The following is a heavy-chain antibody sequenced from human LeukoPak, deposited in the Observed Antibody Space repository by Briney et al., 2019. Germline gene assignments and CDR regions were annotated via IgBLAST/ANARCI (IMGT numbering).Heavy chain of an antibody. J-gene: IGHJ4*02. CDR1: GFTFSTYE. CDR2: ISSSSNDI. V-gene: IGHV3-21*01. D-gene: IGHD4-23*01. CDR3: AREVIGGNSA. Sequence: AGESLRLSCAASGFTFSTYEASWGGQAPGKGLEGVASISSSSNDIYYADSVKGRFTISRDDAKNSLYLQMSSLRAEDTAVYYCAREVIGGNSAWGQGTLVTVSS.